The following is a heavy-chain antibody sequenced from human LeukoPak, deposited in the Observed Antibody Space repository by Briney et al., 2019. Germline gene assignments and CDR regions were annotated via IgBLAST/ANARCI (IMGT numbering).Heavy chain of an antibody. Sequence: SESLSLTSTVSDDSITSYYWNWIRQPPGKGLEWIGNIYNSGSTDYNPSLKSRVTISVNTSKNQISLKLSSVTAADTAVYYCARDKGPYWYFDLWGRGTLVTVSS. CDR2: IYNSGST. V-gene: IGHV4-59*01. CDR3: ARDKGPYWYFDL. CDR1: DDSITSYY. J-gene: IGHJ2*01.